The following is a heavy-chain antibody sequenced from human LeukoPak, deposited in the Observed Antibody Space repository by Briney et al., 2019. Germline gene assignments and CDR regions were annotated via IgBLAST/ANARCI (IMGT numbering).Heavy chain of an antibody. Sequence: GASVKVSCKASGYTFRRYEINWVRQAPGQGLEWVGWIHPNSGKTGYAQNFQGRVTMTRDTSTETAFMELSSLKFDDTAIFYCARGHYGGNRYFDIWGQGTLVTVSS. V-gene: IGHV1-8*01. CDR3: ARGHYGGNRYFDI. CDR1: GYTFRRYE. CDR2: IHPNSGKT. J-gene: IGHJ4*02. D-gene: IGHD4-23*01.